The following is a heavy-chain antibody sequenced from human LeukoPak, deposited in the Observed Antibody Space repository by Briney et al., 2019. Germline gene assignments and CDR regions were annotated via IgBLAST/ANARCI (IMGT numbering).Heavy chain of an antibody. D-gene: IGHD3-10*01. CDR1: GFTFSSYA. J-gene: IGHJ4*02. CDR2: ISGSGGST. V-gene: IGHV3-23*01. CDR3: AKESDGSGSYYKRGVFDY. Sequence: GGSLRLSCAASGFTFSSYAMGWVRQAPGKGLEWVSAISGSGGSTYYADSVKGRFTISRDNSKNTLYLQMNSLRAEDTAVYYCAKESDGSGSYYKRGVFDYWGQETLVTVSS.